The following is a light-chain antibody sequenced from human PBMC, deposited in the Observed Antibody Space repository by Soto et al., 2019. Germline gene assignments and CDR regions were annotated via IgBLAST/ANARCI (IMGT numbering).Light chain of an antibody. V-gene: IGLV2-14*01. J-gene: IGLJ2*01. CDR2: DVS. CDR1: SSDVGGYNY. Sequence: HSVLTQPASGSGFPGQSISISCTRTSSDVGGYNYVSWYQQHPGKAPKLMIYDVSNRPSGVSNRFSGSKSGNTASLTISGLQAEDEADYYCSSYTSSSTVVFGGGTQLTVL. CDR3: SSYTSSSTVV.